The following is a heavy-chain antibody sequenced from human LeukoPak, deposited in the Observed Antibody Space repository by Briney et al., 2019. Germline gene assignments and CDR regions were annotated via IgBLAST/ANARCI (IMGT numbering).Heavy chain of an antibody. V-gene: IGHV3-21*01. CDR3: ARALAPHLGATGWIFMLALDY. CDR1: GFTFSSYS. D-gene: IGHD1-26*01. CDR2: ISSSSSYI. J-gene: IGHJ4*02. Sequence: GGSLRLSCAVYGFTFSSYSMNWVRQAPGKGLEWVSSISSSSSYIYYADSVKGRFTISRDNAKNSLYLQMNSLRAEDTAVYYCARALAPHLGATGWIFMLALDYWGQGTLVTVSS.